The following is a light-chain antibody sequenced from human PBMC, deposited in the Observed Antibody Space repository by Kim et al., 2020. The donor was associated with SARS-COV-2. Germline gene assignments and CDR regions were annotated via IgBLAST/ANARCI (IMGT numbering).Light chain of an antibody. CDR2: GAA. J-gene: IGKJ1*01. V-gene: IGKV1-27*01. Sequence: ASIGDRVTITCRASQDIANSLAWYQQKPGKVPQVLIYGAATLQSGVPSRFSGSGSGTEFTLTIGSLQTEDVATYYCQKYNSAPWTFGPGTKVEIK. CDR1: QDIANS. CDR3: QKYNSAPWT.